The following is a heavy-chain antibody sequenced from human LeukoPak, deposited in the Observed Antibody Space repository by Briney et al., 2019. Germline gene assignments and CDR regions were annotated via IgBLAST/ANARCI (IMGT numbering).Heavy chain of an antibody. CDR3: ARGNGDRSVYYYLGY. D-gene: IGHD3-22*01. CDR1: GGSFSGYY. CDR2: INHSGST. J-gene: IGHJ4*02. V-gene: IGHV4-34*01. Sequence: PSETLSLTCAVYGGSFSGYYWTWIRQPPGKGLEWIGEINHSGSTNCNPSLKSRVTISVDTSKNQFSLKMTSVSAADTAVYYCARGNGDRSVYYYLGYWGQGTLVTVSS.